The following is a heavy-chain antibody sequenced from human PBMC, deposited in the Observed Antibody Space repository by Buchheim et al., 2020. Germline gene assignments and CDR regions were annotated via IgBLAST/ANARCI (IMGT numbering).Heavy chain of an antibody. CDR2: ISYDGKTI. CDR1: GFTFSTYA. J-gene: IGHJ3*02. CDR3: AREEYSYGLGTFDI. V-gene: IGHV3-30*04. D-gene: IGHD5-18*01. Sequence: QVQLVESGGGVVQPGRSLRLSCAASGFTFSTYAMNWVRQAPGKGLEWVAVISYDGKTIYYADSVKGRFTISRENSKNTLYLQMNSLRADDTAIYYCAREEYSYGLGTFDIWGQGT.